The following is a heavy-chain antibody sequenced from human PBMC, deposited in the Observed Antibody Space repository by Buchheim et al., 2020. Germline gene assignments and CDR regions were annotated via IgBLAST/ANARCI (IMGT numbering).Heavy chain of an antibody. CDR2: ISYDGSNK. D-gene: IGHD6-13*01. CDR3: ARGYSSSWK. Sequence: QVQLVESGGGVVQPGRSLRLSCAASGFTFSSYAMHWVRQAPGKGLEWVAVISYDGSNKYYADSVKGRFTISRDNSKNTLYLQMNSLRAEDTAVYYCARGYSSSWKWGQGTL. J-gene: IGHJ4*02. CDR1: GFTFSSYA. V-gene: IGHV3-30-3*01.